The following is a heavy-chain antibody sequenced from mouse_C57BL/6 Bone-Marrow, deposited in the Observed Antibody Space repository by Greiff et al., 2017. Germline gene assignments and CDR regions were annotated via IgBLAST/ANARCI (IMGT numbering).Heavy chain of an antibody. Sequence: DVKLVESGGDLVKPGGSLKLSCAASGFTFSSNGMSWVRQTPDKRLEWVATISSGGSYTYYPDSVKGRFTISRDNAKNTLYLQMSSLKSEDTAMYYCARRGYYGSIFYWYFDVWGTGTTVTVSS. CDR3: ARRGYYGSIFYWYFDV. CDR2: ISSGGSYT. CDR1: GFTFSSNG. D-gene: IGHD1-1*01. J-gene: IGHJ1*03. V-gene: IGHV5-6*02.